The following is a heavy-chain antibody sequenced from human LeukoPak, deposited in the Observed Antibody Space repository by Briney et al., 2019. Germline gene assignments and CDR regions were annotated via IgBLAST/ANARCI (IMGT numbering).Heavy chain of an antibody. V-gene: IGHV3-21*01. CDR1: GFTFSDYS. CDR3: ARPVDTAMADAFDI. J-gene: IGHJ3*02. Sequence: PGGSLRLSCAASGFTFSDYSMNWVRQAPGKGLEWVSSISGSSSYIYYADSVKGRFTISRDNAKNSLYLQMNSLRAEDTAVYYCARPVDTAMADAFDIWGQGTMVTVSS. D-gene: IGHD5-18*01. CDR2: ISGSSSYI.